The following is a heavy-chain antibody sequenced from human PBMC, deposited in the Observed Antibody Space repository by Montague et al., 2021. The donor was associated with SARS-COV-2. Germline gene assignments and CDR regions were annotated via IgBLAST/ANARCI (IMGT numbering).Heavy chain of an antibody. J-gene: IGHJ6*01. D-gene: IGHD5-24*01. CDR2: GSA. Sequence: GSAYYNPSLKIRVTISVDTSKNQFSLKLSSVTAADTAVYYWARVSVEMATMGVYYYGMDVWGQGTTVTVAS. V-gene: IGHV4-31*02. CDR3: ARVSVEMATMGVYYYGMDV.